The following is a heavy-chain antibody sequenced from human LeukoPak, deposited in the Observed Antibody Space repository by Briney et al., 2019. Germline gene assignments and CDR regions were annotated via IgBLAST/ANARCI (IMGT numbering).Heavy chain of an antibody. D-gene: IGHD1-14*01. Sequence: SETLSLTCTVSGGSISSSSYYWGWIRQPPGKGLEWIGYIYYSGSTNYNPSLKSRVTMSVDTSKNQFSLKLSSVTAADTAVYYCARDRNDAFDIWGQGTMVTVSS. V-gene: IGHV4-61*05. CDR3: ARDRNDAFDI. J-gene: IGHJ3*02. CDR1: GGSISSSSYY. CDR2: IYYSGST.